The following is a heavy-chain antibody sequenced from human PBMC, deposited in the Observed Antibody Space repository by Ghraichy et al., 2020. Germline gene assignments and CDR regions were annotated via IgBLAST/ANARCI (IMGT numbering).Heavy chain of an antibody. J-gene: IGHJ6*02. V-gene: IGHV3-15*01. CDR1: GFIFSDAW. D-gene: IGHD2-2*01. CDR2: IKSKTDGGTT. Sequence: GESLNISCAASGFIFSDAWMSWVRQAPGKGLEWVGRIKSKTDGGTTDYAAPVKGRFTISRDDSKNTLYLQMNSLKTEDTAVYYCTTSDSSPSRSYYYYYAMDVWGQGTTVTVSS. CDR3: TTSDSSPSRSYYYYYAMDV.